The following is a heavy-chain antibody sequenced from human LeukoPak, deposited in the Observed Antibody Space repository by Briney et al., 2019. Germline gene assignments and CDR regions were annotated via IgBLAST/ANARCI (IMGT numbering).Heavy chain of an antibody. Sequence: PGGSLRLSCAASGFTFSSYAMHWVRQAPGKGLEYVSAISSNGGSTFYANSVKGRFTISRDNSKNTLYLQMNSLRAEDTAVYYCAGDHIAAAGPAVSWGQGTLVTVSS. V-gene: IGHV3-64*01. CDR1: GFTFSSYA. J-gene: IGHJ4*02. CDR3: AGDHIAAAGPAVS. D-gene: IGHD6-13*01. CDR2: ISSNGGST.